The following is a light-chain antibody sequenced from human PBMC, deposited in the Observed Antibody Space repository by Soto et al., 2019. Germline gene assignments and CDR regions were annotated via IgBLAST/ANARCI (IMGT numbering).Light chain of an antibody. V-gene: IGKV3-20*01. CDR3: QQYGTSPWT. J-gene: IGKJ1*01. CDR1: QSIRSN. Sequence: EIVMTQSPDTLSLSPGEGATLSCRVSQSIRSNLAWYQQRPGQAPRLLIYAGSTRATGIPDRFSGSGSGTDFTLTISRLEPEDFAAYYCQQYGTSPWTFGQGTKVDTK. CDR2: AGS.